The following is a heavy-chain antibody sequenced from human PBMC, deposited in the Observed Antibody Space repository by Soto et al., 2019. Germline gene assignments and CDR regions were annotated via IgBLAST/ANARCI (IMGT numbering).Heavy chain of an antibody. V-gene: IGHV3-53*01. Sequence: PVVSLILSCSSSVFTVISNYISWVRQAPGKGLEWVSFIYSGGSTYYADSVKGRFTISRDNSKNTLYLQMNSLRAEDTAVYYCARGPYYYYGMDVWGQGTTVTVSS. CDR1: VFTVISNY. J-gene: IGHJ6*02. CDR3: ARGPYYYYGMDV. CDR2: IYSGGST.